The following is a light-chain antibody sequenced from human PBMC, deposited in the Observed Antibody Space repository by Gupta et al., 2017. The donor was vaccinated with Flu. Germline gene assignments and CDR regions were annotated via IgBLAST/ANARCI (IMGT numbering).Light chain of an antibody. J-gene: IGKJ1*01. CDR3: QQYGSSPLT. V-gene: IGKV3-20*01. CDR1: ESINNNY. CDR2: GAS. Sequence: ELVLTQFPGTLSLFPGERATISCRASESINNNYVVWYQQRHGQAPRLLIYGASRRATGVPDRLSRSGSGTDFTLTSSILDPEDFAVYHCQQYGSSPLTFGQGAKVEV.